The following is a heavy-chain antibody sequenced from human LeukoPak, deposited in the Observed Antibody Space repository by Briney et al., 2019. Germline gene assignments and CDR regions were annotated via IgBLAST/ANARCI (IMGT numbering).Heavy chain of an antibody. CDR2: TGGSDDNT. CDR3: TKDLMTGFSSGWYLAY. J-gene: IGHJ4*02. D-gene: IGHD6-19*01. CDR1: GFTFSGYE. Sequence: SGGSLRLSCAASGFTFSGYEMNWVRQAPGKGLEWVAVTGGSDDNTHYADSVKGRFSISRDTSENRLFLQTNSLRPDDSALYYCTKDLMTGFSSGWYLAYWGQGTLVTVSS. V-gene: IGHV3-23*01.